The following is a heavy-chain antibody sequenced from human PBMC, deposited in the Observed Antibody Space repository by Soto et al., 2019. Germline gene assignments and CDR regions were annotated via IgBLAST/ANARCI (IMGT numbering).Heavy chain of an antibody. CDR3: AKGILSATIGPYAMDV. J-gene: IGHJ6*02. Sequence: QVQLVESGGGVVQPGASLRLSCEASGFAFSSYAMHWVRQAPGKGLEWVGVISYDGNYIYYADSVKGRFTISRDNSKNTLYVQVNSLRPVDSAVYYCAKGILSATIGPYAMDVWGQGTTVTVSS. CDR1: GFAFSSYA. V-gene: IGHV3-30*18. CDR2: ISYDGNYI. D-gene: IGHD3-16*01.